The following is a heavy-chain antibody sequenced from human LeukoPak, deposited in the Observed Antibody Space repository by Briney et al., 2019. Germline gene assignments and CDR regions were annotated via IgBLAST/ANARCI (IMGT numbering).Heavy chain of an antibody. V-gene: IGHV3-7*01. CDR3: ARDTRVRGVRHFDY. CDR1: GFTFSSHW. J-gene: IGHJ4*02. CDR2: IKQDGSEK. D-gene: IGHD3-10*01. Sequence: GGSLRLSCAASGFTFSSHWMSWVRQAPGKGLEWVANIKQDGSEKYYVDSVKGRFTISRDNAKNSLYLQMNSLRAEDTAVYYCARDTRVRGVRHFDYWGQGTLVTVSS.